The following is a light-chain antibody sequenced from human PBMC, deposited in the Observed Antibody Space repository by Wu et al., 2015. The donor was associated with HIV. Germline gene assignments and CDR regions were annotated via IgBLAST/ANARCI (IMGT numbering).Light chain of an antibody. CDR1: QSISNNF. CDR2: GAS. J-gene: IGKJ1*01. CDR3: QQYGNSPWT. Sequence: EIVLTQFPGTLSLSPGERAILSCRASQSISNNFLAWYQQNPGQPPRLLIYGASTTTTDIPDRFRGSGSGTEFTLTITRLEPEDFAEYYCQQYGNSPWTFGQGTEV. V-gene: IGKV3-20*01.